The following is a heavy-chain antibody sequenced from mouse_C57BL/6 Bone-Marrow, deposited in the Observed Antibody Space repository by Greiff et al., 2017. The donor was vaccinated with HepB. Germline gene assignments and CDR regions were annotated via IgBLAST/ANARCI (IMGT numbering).Heavy chain of an antibody. Sequence: EVKVEESGGGLVKPGGSLKLSCAASGFTFSSYAMSWVRQTPEKRLEWVATISDGGSYTYYPDNVKGRFTISRDNAKNNLYLQMSHLKSEDTAMYYCARDRDGYLLAYWGQGTLVTVSA. J-gene: IGHJ3*01. CDR3: ARDRDGYLLAY. CDR2: ISDGGSYT. CDR1: GFTFSSYA. D-gene: IGHD2-3*01. V-gene: IGHV5-4*01.